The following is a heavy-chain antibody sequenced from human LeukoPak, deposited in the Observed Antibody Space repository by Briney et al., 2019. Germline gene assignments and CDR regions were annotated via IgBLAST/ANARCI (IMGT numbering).Heavy chain of an antibody. Sequence: GGSLRLSCAASGFTFSYYSMNWVRQAPGKGLEWLSYITSSGGTMHYADSVKGRFTISRDNAKNSLYLQMNSLRAEDTAVYYCARMRSGQEFDYWGQGTLVTVSS. J-gene: IGHJ4*02. CDR3: ARMRSGQEFDY. CDR1: GFTFSYYS. CDR2: ITSSGGTM. D-gene: IGHD3-3*01. V-gene: IGHV3-48*01.